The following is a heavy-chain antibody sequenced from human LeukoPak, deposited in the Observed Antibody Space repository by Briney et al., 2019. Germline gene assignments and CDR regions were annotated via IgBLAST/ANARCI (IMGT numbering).Heavy chain of an antibody. CDR1: GFTFDDYA. CDR2: ISWNSGSI. V-gene: IGHV3-9*03. D-gene: IGHD2-15*01. Sequence: GGSLRLSCAASGFTFDDYAMHWVRQAPGKGLEWVSGISWNSGSIGYADSVKGRFTISRDNAKNSLYLQMNSLRAEDMALYYCAKEGYCSGGSCYGELGYWGQGTLVTVSS. J-gene: IGHJ4*02. CDR3: AKEGYCSGGSCYGELGY.